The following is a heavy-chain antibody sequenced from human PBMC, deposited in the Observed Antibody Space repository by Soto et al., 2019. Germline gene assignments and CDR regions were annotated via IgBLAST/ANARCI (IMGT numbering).Heavy chain of an antibody. CDR1: GFTFSSYA. CDR3: AKFIRPYGGNGGAFDI. CDR2: ISGSGGST. D-gene: IGHD2-15*01. Sequence: PGGSLRLSCAASGFTFSSYAMSWVRQAPGKGLEWVSAISGSGGSTYYADSVKGRFTISRDNSKNTLYLQMNSLRAEDTAVYYCAKFIRPYGGNGGAFDIWGQGTMVTVSS. V-gene: IGHV3-23*01. J-gene: IGHJ3*02.